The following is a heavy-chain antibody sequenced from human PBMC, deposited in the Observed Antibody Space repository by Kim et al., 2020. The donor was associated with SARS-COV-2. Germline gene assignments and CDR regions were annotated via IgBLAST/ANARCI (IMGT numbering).Heavy chain of an antibody. D-gene: IGHD3-16*01. CDR1: GGSFSGYY. J-gene: IGHJ4*02. V-gene: IGHV4-34*01. Sequence: SETLSLTCAVYGGSFSGYYWSWIRQPPGKGLEWIGEINHSGSTNYNPSLKSRVTISVDTSKNQFSLKLSSVTAADTAVYYCARGWLGGGVYFDYWGQGTL. CDR3: ARGWLGGGVYFDY. CDR2: INHSGST.